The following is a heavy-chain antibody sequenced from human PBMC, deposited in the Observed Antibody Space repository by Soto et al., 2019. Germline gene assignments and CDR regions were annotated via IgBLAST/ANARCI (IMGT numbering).Heavy chain of an antibody. CDR2: IRSKAYGGTT. D-gene: IGHD2-2*01. Sequence: GSLRLSCTASGFTFGDYAMSWFRQAPGKGLEWVGFIRSKAYGGTTEYAASVKGRFTISRDDSKSIAYLQMNSLKTEDTAVYYCTRVRPGYCSSTSCDDYYYYGMDVWGQGTTVTVSS. V-gene: IGHV3-49*03. CDR3: TRVRPGYCSSTSCDDYYYYGMDV. J-gene: IGHJ6*02. CDR1: GFTFGDYA.